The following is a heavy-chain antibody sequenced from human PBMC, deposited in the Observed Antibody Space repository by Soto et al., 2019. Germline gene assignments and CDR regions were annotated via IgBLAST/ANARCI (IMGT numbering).Heavy chain of an antibody. V-gene: IGHV1-3*01. J-gene: IGHJ4*02. CDR1: GYTFTSYA. CDR3: ASLDCSGGSCYLDY. CDR2: INPGNGNT. D-gene: IGHD2-15*01. Sequence: ASVKVSCKASGYTFTSYALHWVRQAPGQRLEWMGWINPGNGNTKYSQKFRGRVTITRDTSASTAYMELSSLRSEDTAVYYCASLDCSGGSCYLDYWGQGAL.